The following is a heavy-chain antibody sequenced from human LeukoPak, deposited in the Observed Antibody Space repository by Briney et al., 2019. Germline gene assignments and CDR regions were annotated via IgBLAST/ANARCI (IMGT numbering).Heavy chain of an antibody. CDR1: GGSIRSSSYF. D-gene: IGHD5-12*01. Sequence: SETLSLTCTVSGGSIRSSSYFWGWIRQPPGKGLEWIGNIDYSGSTNYNPSLKSRVTISGDTSKNQFSLKLRSVTAADTAVYYCARGGKGSLYYYGMDVWGQGTTVTVSS. CDR3: ARGGKGSLYYYGMDV. V-gene: IGHV4-39*07. CDR2: IDYSGST. J-gene: IGHJ6*02.